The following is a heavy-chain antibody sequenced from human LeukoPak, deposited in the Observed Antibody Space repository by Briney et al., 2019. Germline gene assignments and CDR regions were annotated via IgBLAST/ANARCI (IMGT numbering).Heavy chain of an antibody. CDR3: ARADKGLAVFDV. V-gene: IGHV3-74*01. CDR2: INTDGSTT. Sequence: GGSLRLSCAASGFTFSSYWMQWVRQAPGKGLVWVSEINTDGSTTNYADSVKGRFTISRDNSKNTLYLHMNSLRPDDTAVFYCARADKGLAVFDVWGQGTMVTVSS. CDR1: GFTFSSYW. D-gene: IGHD2-15*01. J-gene: IGHJ3*01.